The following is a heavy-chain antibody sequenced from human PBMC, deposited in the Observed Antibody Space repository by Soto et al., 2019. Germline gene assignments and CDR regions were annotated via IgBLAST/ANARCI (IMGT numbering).Heavy chain of an antibody. Sequence: QVQLQESGPGLVKPSQTLSLTCTVSGGSISSGGYYWSWIRQHPGKGLEWIGYIYYSGSTYYNPSLKSRDTISVDTSKNQFSLKLSSVTAADTAVYYCARCPRSWYQGWFDPWGQGTLVTVSS. V-gene: IGHV4-31*03. CDR1: GGSISSGGYY. J-gene: IGHJ5*02. CDR2: IYYSGST. D-gene: IGHD6-13*01. CDR3: ARCPRSWYQGWFDP.